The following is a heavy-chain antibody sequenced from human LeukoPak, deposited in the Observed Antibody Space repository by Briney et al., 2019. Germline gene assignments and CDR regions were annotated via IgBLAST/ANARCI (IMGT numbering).Heavy chain of an antibody. J-gene: IGHJ4*02. V-gene: IGHV3-30*03. D-gene: IGHD5-12*01. CDR3: ASETQGAVATPFDC. Sequence: GRSLRLSCAASGFTFSNYGMHWVRQAPGKGLEWVAVISYDGSNKYYADSVKGRFTISRNNSKNTLYLQMNSLRAEDTAVYYCASETQGAVATPFDCWGQGTLVTVSS. CDR1: GFTFSNYG. CDR2: ISYDGSNK.